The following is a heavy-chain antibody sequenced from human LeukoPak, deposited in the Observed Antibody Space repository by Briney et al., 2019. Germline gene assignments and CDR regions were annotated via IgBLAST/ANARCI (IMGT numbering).Heavy chain of an antibody. CDR1: GFAFSDYS. CDR3: ARDAVYYGSGSYYDY. V-gene: IGHV3-48*01. J-gene: IGHJ4*02. Sequence: GGSLRLSCAASGFAFSDYSMNWVRQAPGRGLEWVSYISSSDNTIHYADSVKGRFTISRDNAKNSLYLEMNSLRAEDTAVYYCARDAVYYGSGSYYDYWGQGTLVTVSS. CDR2: ISSSDNTI. D-gene: IGHD3-10*01.